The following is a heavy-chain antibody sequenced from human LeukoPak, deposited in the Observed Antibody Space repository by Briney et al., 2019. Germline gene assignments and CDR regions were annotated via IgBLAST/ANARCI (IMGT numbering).Heavy chain of an antibody. D-gene: IGHD6-13*01. CDR3: AWGAAGEENWFDP. V-gene: IGHV1-3*01. Sequence: ASVKVSCKASGYTFTSYAMHWVRQAPGQRLEWMGWINAGNGNTKYSQKFQGRVTITRDTSASTAYMELSSLRSEDTAVYYCAWGAAGEENWFDPWGQGTLVTVSS. CDR1: GYTFTSYA. CDR2: INAGNGNT. J-gene: IGHJ5*02.